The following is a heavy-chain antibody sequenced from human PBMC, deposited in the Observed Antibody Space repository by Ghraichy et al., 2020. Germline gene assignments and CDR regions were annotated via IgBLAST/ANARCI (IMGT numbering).Heavy chain of an antibody. D-gene: IGHD2-15*01. CDR2: ISGSGGST. CDR1: GFTFSSYA. V-gene: IGHV3-23*01. Sequence: GGSLRLSCAASGFTFSSYAMSWVRQAPGKGLEWVSAISGSGGSTYYADSVKGRFTISRDNSKNTLYLQMNSLRAEDTAVYYCAKAFSSGGRRRSDFDYWGQGTLVTVSS. CDR3: AKAFSSGGRRRSDFDY. J-gene: IGHJ4*02.